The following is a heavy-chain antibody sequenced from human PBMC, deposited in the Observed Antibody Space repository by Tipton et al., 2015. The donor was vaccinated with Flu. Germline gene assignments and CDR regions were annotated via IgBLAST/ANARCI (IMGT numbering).Heavy chain of an antibody. CDR1: GFTFSSYS. J-gene: IGHJ6*04. D-gene: IGHD1-1*01. CDR2: ISSSSSYI. CDR3: ARGGWQHARYHLI. V-gene: IGHV3-21*01. Sequence: SLRLSCAASGFTFSSYSMNWVRQAPGKGLEWVSSISSSSSYIYYADSVKGRFTISRDNAKNSLYLQMNSLRAEDTAVYYCARGGWQHARYHLIWGKGTTVTVSS.